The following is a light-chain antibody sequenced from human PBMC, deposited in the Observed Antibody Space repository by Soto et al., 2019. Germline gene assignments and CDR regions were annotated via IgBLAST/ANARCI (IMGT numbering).Light chain of an antibody. CDR2: DDS. CDR3: QVWSSSGDHVV. Sequence: SYELTQPPSVSVAPGQTARITCGGNNIGTKNVHWYQQKPGQAPVLVVYDDSDRPSGIPERFSGSNSGNTATLTISRVEARDEADYSCQVWSSSGDHVVFGGGTKLTVL. J-gene: IGLJ2*01. CDR1: NIGTKN. V-gene: IGLV3-21*02.